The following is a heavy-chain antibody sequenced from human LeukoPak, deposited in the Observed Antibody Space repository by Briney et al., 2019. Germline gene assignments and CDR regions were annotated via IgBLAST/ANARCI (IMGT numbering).Heavy chain of an antibody. CDR2: IIPIFGTA. D-gene: IGHD3-10*01. V-gene: IGHV1-69*06. J-gene: IGHJ5*02. Sequence: GASVKVSCKASGGTFSSYAISWVRQAPGQGLEWMGGIIPIFGTANYAQKFQGRVTITADKSTSTAYMELSSLRSEDTAVYYCARDYYGSGTATDWFDPWGQGTLVTVSS. CDR1: GGTFSSYA. CDR3: ARDYYGSGTATDWFDP.